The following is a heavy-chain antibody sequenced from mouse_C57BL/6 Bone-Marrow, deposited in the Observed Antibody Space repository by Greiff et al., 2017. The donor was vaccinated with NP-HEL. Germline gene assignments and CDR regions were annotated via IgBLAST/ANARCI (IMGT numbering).Heavy chain of an antibody. J-gene: IGHJ2*01. CDR3: ARYLYYGSSLDY. CDR2: IYPGSGST. V-gene: IGHV1-55*01. D-gene: IGHD1-1*01. CDR1: GYTFTSYW. Sequence: QVQLQQPGAELVKPWASVKMSCKASGYTFTSYWITWVKQRPGQGLEWIGDIYPGSGSTNYNEKFKSKATLTVDTSSSTAYMQLSSLTSEDSAVYYCARYLYYGSSLDYWGQGTTLTVSS.